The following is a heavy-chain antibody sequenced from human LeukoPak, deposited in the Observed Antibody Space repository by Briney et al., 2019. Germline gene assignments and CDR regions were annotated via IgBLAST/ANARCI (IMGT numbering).Heavy chain of an antibody. V-gene: IGHV3-23*01. CDR2: ISGSGEST. D-gene: IGHD2-15*01. J-gene: IGHJ4*02. CDR3: AKCSGGSCYSSVGY. CDR1: GFIFSDYG. Sequence: PGRSLRLSCAASGFIFSDYGMHWVRQAPGKGLEWVSAISGSGESTYYADSVKGRFTISRDNSKNTLYLQMNSLRAEDTALYYCAKCSGGSCYSSVGYWGQGTLVTVSS.